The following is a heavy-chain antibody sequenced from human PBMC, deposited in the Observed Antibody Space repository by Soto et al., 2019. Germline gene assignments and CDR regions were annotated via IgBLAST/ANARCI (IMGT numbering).Heavy chain of an antibody. D-gene: IGHD3-16*01. Sequence: GGSLRLSCAASGFTVSSNYMSWVRQAPGKGLEWVSVIYSGGSTYYADSVKGRFTISRDNSKNTLYLQMNSLRAEDTAVYYCARVMGLGVSAFDIWGQGTMVTVSS. CDR2: IYSGGST. J-gene: IGHJ3*02. CDR3: ARVMGLGVSAFDI. V-gene: IGHV3-53*01. CDR1: GFTVSSNY.